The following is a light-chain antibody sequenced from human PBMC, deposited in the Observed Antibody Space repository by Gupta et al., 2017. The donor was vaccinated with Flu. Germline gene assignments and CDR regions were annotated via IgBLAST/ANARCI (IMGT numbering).Light chain of an antibody. Sequence: ATLSVSPGERATLSCRASLSVSSNLAWYQQKPGQAPRLLIYGASTRATGIPARFSGSGSGTEFTLTISSLLSEDFAVYYCHQYNDWPPRTFGQGTKVEIK. J-gene: IGKJ1*01. CDR1: LSVSSN. V-gene: IGKV3-15*01. CDR2: GAS. CDR3: HQYNDWPPRT.